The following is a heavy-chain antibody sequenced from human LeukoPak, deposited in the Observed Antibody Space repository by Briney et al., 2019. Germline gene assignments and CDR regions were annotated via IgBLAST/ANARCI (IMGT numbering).Heavy chain of an antibody. D-gene: IGHD3-3*01. CDR1: GFTFSNYA. V-gene: IGHV3-23*01. Sequence: PGGSLRLSCAASGFTFSNYAMSWVRQAPGKGLEWVSAISGTGGSTYYADSVKGRFAISRDNSKNTLYLQMNSLRAEDTAVYYCAKGVVSGVDYWGQGTLVTVSS. CDR3: AKGVVSGVDY. J-gene: IGHJ4*02. CDR2: ISGTGGST.